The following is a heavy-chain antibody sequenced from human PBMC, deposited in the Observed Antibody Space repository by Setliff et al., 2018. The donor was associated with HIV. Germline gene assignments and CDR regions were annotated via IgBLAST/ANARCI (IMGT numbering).Heavy chain of an antibody. CDR2: IRYDGSDK. Sequence: GGSLRLSCAASGFTFSTYGMHWVRQAPGKGLEWVAFIRYDGSDKYYADSVRGRFTISRDNSKSTLYLQMNSLKVEDTAVYYCARGVRGVVNGMDVWGQGTTVTVSS. CDR3: ARGVRGVVNGMDV. D-gene: IGHD3-10*01. J-gene: IGHJ6*02. CDR1: GFTFSTYG. V-gene: IGHV3-30*02.